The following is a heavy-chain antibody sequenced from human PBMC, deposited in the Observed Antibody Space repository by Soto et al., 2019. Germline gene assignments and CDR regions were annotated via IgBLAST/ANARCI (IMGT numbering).Heavy chain of an antibody. V-gene: IGHV5-51*03. CDR3: ARRARGNWALDY. D-gene: IGHD3-16*01. CDR1: GYIFTNYW. CDR2: IYPGDSDT. Sequence: EVHLVQSGAEMKKPGESVKISCNASGYIFTNYWIGWVRQMPGKGLEWMGIIYPGDSDTRYSPSFEGQVTISADKSITTAYLQGTSLKASDTAIYFCARRARGNWALDYWGQGTQVTVSS. J-gene: IGHJ4*02.